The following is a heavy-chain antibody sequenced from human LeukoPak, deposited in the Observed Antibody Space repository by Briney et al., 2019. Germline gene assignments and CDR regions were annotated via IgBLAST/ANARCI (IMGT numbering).Heavy chain of an antibody. CDR2: MYYDGST. D-gene: IGHD4-17*01. CDR1: GGSISGSNYY. Sequence: PSETLSLTCTVSGGSISGSNYYWGWIRQPPGKGLEWIGSMYYDGSTYYKPSLKSRVTISVDTSNTQFSLKLSSVTAADTAVYYCARISDYGDYVAYWGQGTLVTVSS. CDR3: ARISDYGDYVAY. V-gene: IGHV4-39*01. J-gene: IGHJ4*02.